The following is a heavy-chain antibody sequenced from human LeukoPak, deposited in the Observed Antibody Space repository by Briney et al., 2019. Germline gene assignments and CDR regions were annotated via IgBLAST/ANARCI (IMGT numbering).Heavy chain of an antibody. Sequence: PGGSLRLSCAASGFTFSSYSMNWVRQAPGKGLEWVSSISSSSSYIYYADSVKGRFTISRDNAKNSLYLQMNSLRAEDTAVYYCARIANYYDSSGYSYYFDYWGQGALVTVSS. CDR2: ISSSSSYI. CDR1: GFTFSSYS. V-gene: IGHV3-21*04. CDR3: ARIANYYDSSGYSYYFDY. J-gene: IGHJ4*02. D-gene: IGHD3-22*01.